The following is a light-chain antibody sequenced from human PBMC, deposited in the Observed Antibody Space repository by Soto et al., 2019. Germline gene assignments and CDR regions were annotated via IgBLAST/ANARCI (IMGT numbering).Light chain of an antibody. J-gene: IGLJ1*01. CDR1: SSDIGRYDY. V-gene: IGLV2-8*01. Sequence: QSALTQPPSASGSPGQSVTLSCTGTSSDIGRYDYVSWYQQHPGKAPKLIIYEVTERPSGVPARFSGSKSGNTASLTVSGLQAEDEADYYCSSYAGSNYVFGTGTKLTVL. CDR3: SSYAGSNYV. CDR2: EVT.